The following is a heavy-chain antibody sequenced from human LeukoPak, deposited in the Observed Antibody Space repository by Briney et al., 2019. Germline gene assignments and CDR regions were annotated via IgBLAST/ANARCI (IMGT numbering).Heavy chain of an antibody. J-gene: IGHJ4*02. Sequence: GGSLRLSCAASGFTFSSYGLHWVRQAPGKGLEWVAFIRYDGSNKYYTDSVKGRFTISRDNSRNTLYLQMNSLRIEDTAVYYCAKDSTKYSSAWTTFRWSQGTLVTVSS. CDR1: GFTFSSYG. CDR3: AKDSTKYSSAWTTFR. D-gene: IGHD6-19*01. V-gene: IGHV3-30*02. CDR2: IRYDGSNK.